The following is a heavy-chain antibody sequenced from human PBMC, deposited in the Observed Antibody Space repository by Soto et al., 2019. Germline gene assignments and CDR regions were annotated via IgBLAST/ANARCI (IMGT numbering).Heavy chain of an antibody. D-gene: IGHD2-2*02. CDR3: ARAPGYRSSTSCYNDY. CDR1: GFTFSSYS. CDR2: ISSSSSYI. V-gene: IGHV3-21*01. J-gene: IGHJ4*02. Sequence: EVQLVESGGGLVKPGGSLRLSCAASGFTFSSYSMNWVRQAPGKGLEWVSSISSSSSYIYYADSVKGRFTISRDNAKNSLYLQMNSLRAEDTAVYYCARAPGYRSSTSCYNDYWGQGTLVTVSS.